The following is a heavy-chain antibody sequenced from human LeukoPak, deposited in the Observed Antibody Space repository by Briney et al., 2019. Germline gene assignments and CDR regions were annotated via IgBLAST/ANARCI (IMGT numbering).Heavy chain of an antibody. J-gene: IGHJ3*01. V-gene: IGHV4-34*01. Sequence: SETLSLTCAVYGGYFSGYYCSWIRQPPGKGLEWIGEINHSGSTNYNPSLKSRVTISVDTSKNQFSLKLSSVTAADTAVYYCARRGRDYRNWGQGTMVTVSS. CDR3: ARRGRDYRN. D-gene: IGHD4-11*01. CDR1: GGYFSGYY. CDR2: INHSGST.